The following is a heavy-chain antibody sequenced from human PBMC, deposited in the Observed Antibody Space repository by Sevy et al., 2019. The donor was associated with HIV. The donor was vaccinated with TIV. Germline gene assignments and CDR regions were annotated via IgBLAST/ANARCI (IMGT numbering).Heavy chain of an antibody. V-gene: IGHV3-23*01. CDR2: LSASGGST. D-gene: IGHD3-22*01. CDR1: GFTLSNYA. J-gene: IGHJ4*01. Sequence: GGSLRLSCVASGFTLSNYAMSWVRQAPGKGLEWVSILSASGGSTYYAESVKGRVTISSDNSKNTLDLEMNSLRGEDTAVYYCAKGSRKYYYDSSGYYGDWGQGTLVTVSS. CDR3: AKGSRKYYYDSSGYYGD.